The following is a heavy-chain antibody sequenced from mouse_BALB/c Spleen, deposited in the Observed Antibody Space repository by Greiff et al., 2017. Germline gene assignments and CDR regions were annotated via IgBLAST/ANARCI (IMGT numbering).Heavy chain of an antibody. D-gene: IGHD2-3*01. CDR1: GDSITSGY. J-gene: IGHJ3*01. V-gene: IGHV3-8*02. CDR3: ARCDGYYVAWFAY. CDR2: ISYSGST. Sequence: EVKLQESGPSLVKPAQTLSLTCSVTGDSITSGYWNWVRKFPGNKLEYMGYISYSGSTYYNPSLKSRISITRDTSKNQYYLQLNSVTTEDTATYYCARCDGYYVAWFAYWGQGTLVTVSA.